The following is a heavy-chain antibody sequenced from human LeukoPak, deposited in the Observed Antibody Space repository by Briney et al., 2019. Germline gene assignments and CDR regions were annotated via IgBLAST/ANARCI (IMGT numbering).Heavy chain of an antibody. J-gene: IGHJ6*02. CDR2: IYTSGRT. CDR1: GGSISSGSYY. CDR3: ARGQTYYYDSSGYYYYYYYGMDV. Sequence: PSQTLSLTCTVSGGSISSGSYYWSWIRQPAGKGLEWLGRIYTSGRTNHNPSRKSRVTISVDTSKNQFSLKLSSVTAADTAVYYCARGQTYYYDSSGYYYYYYYGMDVWGQGTTVTVSS. D-gene: IGHD3-22*01. V-gene: IGHV4-61*02.